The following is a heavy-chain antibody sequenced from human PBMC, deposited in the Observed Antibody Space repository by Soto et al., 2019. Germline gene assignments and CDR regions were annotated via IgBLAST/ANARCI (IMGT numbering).Heavy chain of an antibody. D-gene: IGHD6-13*01. CDR2: INHSGST. V-gene: IGHV4-34*01. Sequence: SETLSLTCAVYGGSFSGYYWSWIRQPLGKGLEWIGEINHSGSTNYNPSLKSRVTISVDTSKNQSSLKLSSVTAADTAVYYCAREKPYSSSWYHNYWGQGTLVTVSS. CDR3: AREKPYSSSWYHNY. J-gene: IGHJ4*02. CDR1: GGSFSGYY.